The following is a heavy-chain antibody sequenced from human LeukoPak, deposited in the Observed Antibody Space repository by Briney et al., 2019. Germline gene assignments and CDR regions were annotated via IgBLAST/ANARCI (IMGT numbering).Heavy chain of an antibody. CDR3: ARAAGYSGYNRFDY. CDR2: ISYDGSNK. CDR1: GFTFSSYA. J-gene: IGHJ4*02. Sequence: GGSLRLSCAASGFTFSSYAMHWVRQAPGKGLEWVAVISYDGSNKYYADSVKGRFTISRDNSKNTLYLQMNSLRAEDTAVYYCARAAGYSGYNRFDYWGQGTLVTVSP. V-gene: IGHV3-30*04. D-gene: IGHD5-12*01.